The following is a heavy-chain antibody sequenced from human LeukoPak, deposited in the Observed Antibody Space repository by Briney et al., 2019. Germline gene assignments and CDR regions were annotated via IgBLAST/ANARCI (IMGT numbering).Heavy chain of an antibody. CDR2: TYYRSKWYN. CDR3: ARDHYYDSSGYYPAEYFRH. V-gene: IGHV6-1*01. CDR1: GDSVSSNSAA. D-gene: IGHD3-22*01. Sequence: SQTLSLTCAISGDSVSSNSAAWNWIRQSPSRGLEWLGRTYYRSKWYNDYAVSVESRITINPDTSKNQFSLQLNSVTPEDTAVCYCARDHYYDSSGYYPAEYFRHWGQGTLVTVSS. J-gene: IGHJ1*01.